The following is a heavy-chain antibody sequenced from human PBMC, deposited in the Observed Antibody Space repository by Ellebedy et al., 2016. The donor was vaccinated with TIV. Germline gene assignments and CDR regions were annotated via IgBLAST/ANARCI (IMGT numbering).Heavy chain of an antibody. CDR2: INPSGDRT. CDR1: GYTFTSYY. Sequence: ASVKVSXKASGYTFTSYYMHWVRQAPGQGLEWMGIINPSGDRTSYAQKFQGRVTMTRDTSTSTVYMELSSLRSEDTAVYYCAIRYSSGWSLDYWGQGTLVTVSS. D-gene: IGHD6-19*01. V-gene: IGHV1-46*01. CDR3: AIRYSSGWSLDY. J-gene: IGHJ4*02.